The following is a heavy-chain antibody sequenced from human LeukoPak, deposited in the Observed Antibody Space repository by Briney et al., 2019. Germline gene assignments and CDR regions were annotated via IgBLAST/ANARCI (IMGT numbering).Heavy chain of an antibody. CDR3: ATSNDAKIAPFDH. CDR1: GVSMSAYQ. J-gene: IGHJ4*02. Sequence: SETLSLTCTVSGVSMSAYQWSWVRQSPEKGLEWVGCINTKGGTSYNPSLKSRVTTSVDTSKSQFSLRLTSVTAADTAVYYCATSNDAKIAPFDHWGQGAPVTVSS. V-gene: IGHV4-4*09. CDR2: INTKGGT. D-gene: IGHD2-21*01.